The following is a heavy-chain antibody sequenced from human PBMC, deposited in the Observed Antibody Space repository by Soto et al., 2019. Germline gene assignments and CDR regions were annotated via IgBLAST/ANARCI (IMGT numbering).Heavy chain of an antibody. CDR1: DR. J-gene: IGHJ4*02. CDR3: ARADGFGVFTPVMDF. Sequence: DRCGFNNQTPGKGLEFIATIHYTGNTHYNPSLRSRVTIFVDTSKSQFSLRLSSVTAADTAVYFCARADGFGVFTPVMDFWGQGTLVPVSS. CDR2: IHYTGNT. D-gene: IGHD3-3*01. V-gene: IGHV4-39*01.